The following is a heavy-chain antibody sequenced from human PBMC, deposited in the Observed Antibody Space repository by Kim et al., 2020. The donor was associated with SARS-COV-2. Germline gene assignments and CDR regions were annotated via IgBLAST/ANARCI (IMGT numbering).Heavy chain of an antibody. CDR1: GYSFTSYW. CDR2: IYPGDSDT. J-gene: IGHJ3*02. V-gene: IGHV5-51*01. D-gene: IGHD2-15*01. CDR3: AGVYCSGGSCYRGPGFDAFDI. Sequence: GESLKISCKGSGYSFTSYWIGWVRQMPGKGLEWMGIIYPGDSDTRYSPSFQGQVTISADKSISTAYLQWSSLKASDTAMYYCAGVYCSGGSCYRGPGFDAFDIWGQGTMVTVSS.